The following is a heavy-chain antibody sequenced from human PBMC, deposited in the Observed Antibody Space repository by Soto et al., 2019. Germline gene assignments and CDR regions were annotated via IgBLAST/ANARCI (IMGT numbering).Heavy chain of an antibody. D-gene: IGHD6-13*01. CDR1: GGSIRSYY. J-gene: IGHJ4*02. Sequence: SETLSLTCTVSGGSIRSYYWSWIRQPPGKGLEWIAYMHHSGSSSYNPSLKSRVTISVDTSKNQFSLQLRSVTAADTAVYYCAKQWAAAGPPEDWGQGTLVTVSS. CDR3: AKQWAAAGPPED. CDR2: MHHSGSS. V-gene: IGHV4-59*08.